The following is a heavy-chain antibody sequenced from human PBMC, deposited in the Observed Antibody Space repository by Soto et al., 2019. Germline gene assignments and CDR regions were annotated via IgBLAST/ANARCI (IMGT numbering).Heavy chain of an antibody. CDR2: IYHSGST. CDR3: ARGGQSLYYYYGMDV. V-gene: IGHV4-30-2*01. CDR1: GCSISSGGYS. J-gene: IGHJ6*02. Sequence: PSETLSLTCVVSGCSISSGGYSWSWIRHPPGKGLEWIGYIYHSGSTYYNPSLKSRVTISVDRSKNQFSLKLSSVTAADTAVYYCARGGQSLYYYYGMDVWGQGTTVTVSS. D-gene: IGHD6-25*01.